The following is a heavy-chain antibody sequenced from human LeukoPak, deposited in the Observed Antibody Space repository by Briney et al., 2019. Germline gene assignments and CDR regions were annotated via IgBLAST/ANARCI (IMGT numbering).Heavy chain of an antibody. Sequence: GGSLRLSRAASGFTFSSYAMTWVRQAPGKGLEWVSAISGSGGSTYYADSVKGRFTISRDNSKNTLYLQMNSLRAEDTAVYYCAKDPSSSWYGYFQHWGQGTLVTVSS. CDR2: ISGSGGST. CDR1: GFTFSSYA. V-gene: IGHV3-23*01. D-gene: IGHD6-13*01. CDR3: AKDPSSSWYGYFQH. J-gene: IGHJ1*01.